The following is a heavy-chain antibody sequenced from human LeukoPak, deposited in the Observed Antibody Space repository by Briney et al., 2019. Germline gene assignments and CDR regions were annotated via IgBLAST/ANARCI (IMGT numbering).Heavy chain of an antibody. Sequence: SETLSLTCTVSGGSISSGTYYWGWIRQPPGKGLQWIGSVYYSGSTYYNPSLQSRVTISIDTSKNHFSLKLSSVTAADTAVYYCARDSPDCGSTTCYKDWFDPWGQGTLVTVSP. V-gene: IGHV4-39*07. CDR3: ARDSPDCGSTTCYKDWFDP. J-gene: IGHJ5*02. D-gene: IGHD2-2*02. CDR2: VYYSGST. CDR1: GGSISSGTYY.